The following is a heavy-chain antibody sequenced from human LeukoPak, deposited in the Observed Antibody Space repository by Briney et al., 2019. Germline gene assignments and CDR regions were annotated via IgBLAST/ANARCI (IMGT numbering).Heavy chain of an antibody. Sequence: SETLSLTCTVSGDSISSSSYYWGWIRQPPGKGLEWIGYIYYSGSTNYNPSLKSRVTISVDTSKNQFSLKLSSVTAADTAVYYCARDLDIWGQGTLVTVSS. CDR3: ARDLDI. CDR1: GDSISSSSYY. D-gene: IGHD2-2*03. J-gene: IGHJ4*02. V-gene: IGHV4-61*01. CDR2: IYYSGST.